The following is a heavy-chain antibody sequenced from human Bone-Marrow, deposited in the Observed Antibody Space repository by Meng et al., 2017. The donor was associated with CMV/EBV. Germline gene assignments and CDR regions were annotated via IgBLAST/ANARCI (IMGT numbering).Heavy chain of an antibody. D-gene: IGHD2-15*01. CDR3: ARGLTVVVVAAFGY. CDR2: ISSDGTNE. J-gene: IGHJ4*01. CDR1: GFIFSTYV. Sequence: GGSLRLSCVASGFIFSTYVMHWVRQAPGKGLEWVAVISSDGTNEFYADSVKGRFTISRDNSKNTVYLQMNSLRADDTALYYCARGLTVVVVAAFGYWGQGTRVTGSS. V-gene: IGHV3-30*04.